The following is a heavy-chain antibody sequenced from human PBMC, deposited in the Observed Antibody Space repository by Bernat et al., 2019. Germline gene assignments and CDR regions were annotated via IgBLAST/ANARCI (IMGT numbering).Heavy chain of an antibody. V-gene: IGHV3-30-3*01. J-gene: IGHJ3*02. D-gene: IGHD4-17*01. CDR3: AGTGNHRGTVTTTKDAFDI. CDR1: GFTFSSYA. CDR2: ISYDGSNK. Sequence: QVQLVESGGGAVQPGRSLRLSCAASGFTFSSYAMHWVRQAPGKGLEWVAVISYDGSNKYYADSVKGRLTISRDNSKNTRYLKMNSLGAEATVVYYCAGTGNHRGTVTTTKDAFDIWGQGTMVTVSS.